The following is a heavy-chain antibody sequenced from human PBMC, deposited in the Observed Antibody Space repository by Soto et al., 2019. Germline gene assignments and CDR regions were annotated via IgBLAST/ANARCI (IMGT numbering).Heavy chain of an antibody. Sequence: SETLSLTCTVSGGSISSSSYYWGWIRQPPGKGLEWIGSIYYSGSTYYNPSLKSRVTISVDTSKNQFSLKLSSVTAADTAVYYCARHMNSSWYAFWYYYGMDVWGQGTTVT. CDR2: IYYSGST. D-gene: IGHD6-13*01. V-gene: IGHV4-39*01. J-gene: IGHJ6*02. CDR1: GGSISSSSYY. CDR3: ARHMNSSWYAFWYYYGMDV.